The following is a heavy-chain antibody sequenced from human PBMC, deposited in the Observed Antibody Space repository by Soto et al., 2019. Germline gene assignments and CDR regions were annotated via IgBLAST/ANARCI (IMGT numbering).Heavy chain of an antibody. J-gene: IGHJ4*02. D-gene: IGHD1-20*01. CDR1: GGSVTNSSYY. Sequence: SSETLSLTCTVSGGSVTNSSYYWGWIRQSPGKGLEWIGSVYYRGRSYSKSSVKSRVTISVDTSKNQFSLNLNSVTASDTAVYFCVRQRNTVITQAYFDYWGQGAMVTVSS. V-gene: IGHV4-39*01. CDR2: VYYRGRS. CDR3: VRQRNTVITQAYFDY.